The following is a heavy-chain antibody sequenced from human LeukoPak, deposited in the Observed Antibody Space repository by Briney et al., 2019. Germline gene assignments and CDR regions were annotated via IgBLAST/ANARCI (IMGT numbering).Heavy chain of an antibody. CDR2: IYTSGST. V-gene: IGHV4-61*02. J-gene: IGHJ6*03. D-gene: IGHD6-13*01. CDR1: GGSISSGSYY. CDR3: ARHEPHSSSWGDYYYYMDV. Sequence: SETLSLTCTVSGGSISSGSYYWSWIRQPAGKGLEWIGRIYTSGSTNYNPSLKSRVTISVDTSKNQFSLKLSSVTAADTAVYYCARHEPHSSSWGDYYYYMDVWGKGTTVTVSS.